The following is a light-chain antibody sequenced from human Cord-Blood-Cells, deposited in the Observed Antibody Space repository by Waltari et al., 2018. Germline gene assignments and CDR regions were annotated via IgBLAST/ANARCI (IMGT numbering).Light chain of an antibody. CDR2: DVS. J-gene: IGLJ3*02. V-gene: IGLV2-14*01. CDR3: SSYTSSSTWV. CDR1: RSDVGGYNY. Sequence: QSALTQPASVSGSPGQSITIPCTGTRSDVGGYNYVSWYQQHPGKAPKLMNYDVSKRPSGVSNRFSGSKSGNTASLTISGLQAEDEADYYCSSYTSSSTWVFGGGTKLTVL.